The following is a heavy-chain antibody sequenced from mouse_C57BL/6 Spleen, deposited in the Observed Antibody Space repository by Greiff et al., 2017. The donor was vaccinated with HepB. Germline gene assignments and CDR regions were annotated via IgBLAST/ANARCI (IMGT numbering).Heavy chain of an antibody. Sequence: QVQLQQPGAELVRPGSSVKLSCKASGYTFTSYWIDWVKQRPGQGLEWIGNIYPSDSETHYNQKFKDKATLTVDKSSSTAYMQLSSLTSEDSAVYYCATTVVALDYWGQGTTLTVSS. CDR2: IYPSDSET. CDR1: GYTFTSYW. D-gene: IGHD1-1*01. V-gene: IGHV1-61*01. CDR3: ATTVVALDY. J-gene: IGHJ2*01.